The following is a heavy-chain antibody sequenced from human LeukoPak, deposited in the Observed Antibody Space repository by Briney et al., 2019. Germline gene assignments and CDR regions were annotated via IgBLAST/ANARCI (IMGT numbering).Heavy chain of an antibody. CDR2: IKQDGSKK. J-gene: IGHJ4*02. CDR1: GFPFSSYW. V-gene: IGHV3-7*04. D-gene: IGHD5-24*01. Sequence: LPGGSLRLSCVASGFPFSSYWMTWVRQAPGKGLEWVANIKQDGSKKSYVDSVKGRFTISRDNAKNSLYLQMNNLRAEDTAIYYCTRVGYIDEGIDYWGQGTLVTVSS. CDR3: TRVGYIDEGIDY.